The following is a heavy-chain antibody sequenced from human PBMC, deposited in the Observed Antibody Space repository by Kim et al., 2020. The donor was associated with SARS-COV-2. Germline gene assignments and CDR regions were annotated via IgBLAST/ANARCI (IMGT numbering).Heavy chain of an antibody. CDR2: MYYSGST. J-gene: IGHJ5*02. Sequence: SETLSLTCTVSGGSISSSNYYWGWIRQPPGKGLEWIGSMYYSGSTYYNPSLKSRVTISVDTSKNQFSLKLRSVTAADTAVFYCARQKPIVAAGGDWFDPWGQGTLVTVSS. V-gene: IGHV4-39*01. D-gene: IGHD6-13*01. CDR3: ARQKPIVAAGGDWFDP. CDR1: GGSISSSNYY.